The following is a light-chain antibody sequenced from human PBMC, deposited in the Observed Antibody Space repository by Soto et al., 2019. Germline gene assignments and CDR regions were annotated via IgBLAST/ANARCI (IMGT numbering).Light chain of an antibody. CDR1: QSVSSN. CDR3: QQYNNSPPET. Sequence: EIVMTQSPATLSVSPGERATLSCRASQSVSSNLAWYQQKPGQAPRLLIYGASTRATGIPARFSGSGSGTDFTLTISSLQSEDFAVYYCQQYNNSPPETFGQGTKVEIK. CDR2: GAS. J-gene: IGKJ1*01. V-gene: IGKV3-15*01.